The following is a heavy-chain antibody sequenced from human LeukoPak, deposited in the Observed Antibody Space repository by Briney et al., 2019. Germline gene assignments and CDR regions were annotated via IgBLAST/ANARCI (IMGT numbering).Heavy chain of an antibody. CDR1: GYTFTGYY. Sequence: ASVKVSCKASGYTFTGYYMHWVRQAPGQGLEWMGWINPNSGGTNYAQKFQGRVTMTRDTSISTAYMELSRLRSDDTAVYYCASLNLLHSGSYYYFDYWGQGTLVTVSS. CDR3: ASLNLLHSGSYYYFDY. V-gene: IGHV1-2*02. CDR2: INPNSGGT. J-gene: IGHJ4*02. D-gene: IGHD3-10*01.